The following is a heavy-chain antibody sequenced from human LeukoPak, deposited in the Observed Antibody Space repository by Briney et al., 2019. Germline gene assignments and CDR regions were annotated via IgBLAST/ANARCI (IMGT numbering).Heavy chain of an antibody. CDR2: IYTSGST. D-gene: IGHD3-10*01. Sequence: SETLSLTCTVSGGSISSYYWSWIRQPAGKGLEWIGRIYTSGSTNYNPSLKSRVTMSVDTSKNQFSLKLSSVTAADTAVYYCARETMITMVRGVINWFDPWGQGTLATVSS. J-gene: IGHJ5*02. V-gene: IGHV4-4*07. CDR1: GGSISSYY. CDR3: ARETMITMVRGVINWFDP.